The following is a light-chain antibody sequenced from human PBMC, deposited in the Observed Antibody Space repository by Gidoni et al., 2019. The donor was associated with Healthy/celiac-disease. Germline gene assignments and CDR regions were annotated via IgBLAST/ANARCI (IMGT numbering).Light chain of an antibody. CDR3: QHNYNTCS. J-gene: IGKJ2*04. Sequence: IKMTQSPSSLSASVGDRVTITCLASQGISSNLNWYQKKPGKAPKLLIYAASSLQSGVPSRFSGSGSRTVFTLTISSLQPEVVTTYCCQHNYNTCSFGQGTKLEIK. CDR1: QGISSN. CDR2: AAS. V-gene: IGKV1-39*01.